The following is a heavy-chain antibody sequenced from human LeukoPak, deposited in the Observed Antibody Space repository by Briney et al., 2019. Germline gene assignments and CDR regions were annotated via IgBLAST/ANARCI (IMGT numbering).Heavy chain of an antibody. CDR1: GFTFSSYG. CDR3: AKVEGDYGDDAFDI. Sequence: PGRSLRLSCAASGFTFSSYGMHWVRQAPGKGLEWVAVIWYDGSNKYYADSVKGRFTISRDNSKNTLYLQMNSLRAEDTAVYYCAKVEGDYGDDAFDIWGQGTMVTVSS. J-gene: IGHJ3*02. V-gene: IGHV3-33*06. D-gene: IGHD4-17*01. CDR2: IWYDGSNK.